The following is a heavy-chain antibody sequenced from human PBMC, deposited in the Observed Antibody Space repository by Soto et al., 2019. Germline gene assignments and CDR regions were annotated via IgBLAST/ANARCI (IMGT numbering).Heavy chain of an antibody. Sequence: ASVKVSCKASGYTVTSYGISWVRQAPGQGLEWMGWISAYNGNTNYAQKLQGRVTMTTDTSTSTAYMELRSLRSDDTAVYYCARLPNYSSGWENFDYWGQGTLVTVSS. J-gene: IGHJ4*02. CDR3: ARLPNYSSGWENFDY. CDR2: ISAYNGNT. D-gene: IGHD6-19*01. V-gene: IGHV1-18*01. CDR1: GYTVTSYG.